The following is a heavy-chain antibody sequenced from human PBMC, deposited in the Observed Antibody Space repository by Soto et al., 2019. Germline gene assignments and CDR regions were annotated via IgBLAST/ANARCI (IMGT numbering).Heavy chain of an antibody. CDR3: ATETLGLRFLVPGYYGMDV. Sequence: ASVKVSCKASGGTFSSYAISWVRQAPGKGLEWMGGFDPEDGETIYAQKFQGRVTMTEDTSTDTAYMELSSLRSEDTAVYYCATETLGLRFLVPGYYGMDVWGQGTTVTVSS. D-gene: IGHD3-3*01. CDR2: FDPEDGET. J-gene: IGHJ6*02. V-gene: IGHV1-24*01. CDR1: GGTFSSYA.